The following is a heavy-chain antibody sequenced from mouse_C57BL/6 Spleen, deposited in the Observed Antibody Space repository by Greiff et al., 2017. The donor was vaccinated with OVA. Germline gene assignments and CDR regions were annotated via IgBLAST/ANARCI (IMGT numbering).Heavy chain of an antibody. CDR2: ISSGSSTI. Sequence: EVKLMESGGGLVKPGGSLKLSCAASGFTFSDYGMHWVRQAPEKGLEWVAYISSGSSTIYYADTVKGRFTISRDNAKNTLFLQMTSLRSEDTAMYYCARPGYGNLYYAMDYWGQGTSVTVSS. CDR3: ARPGYGNLYYAMDY. D-gene: IGHD2-10*02. V-gene: IGHV5-17*01. CDR1: GFTFSDYG. J-gene: IGHJ4*01.